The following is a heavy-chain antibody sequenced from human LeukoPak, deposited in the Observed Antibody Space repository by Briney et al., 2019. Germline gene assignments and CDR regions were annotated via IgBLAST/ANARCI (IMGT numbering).Heavy chain of an antibody. Sequence: GASVKVSCKASGYTFTSYGISWVRQAPGQGLEWMGWISAYNGNTNYAQKLQGRVTMTTDTSTSTAYMELRSLRSDDTAVYYCARDDYYYGSGSYYKGGPWFDPWGQGTLVTVSS. V-gene: IGHV1-18*01. CDR2: ISAYNGNT. CDR1: GYTFTSYG. CDR3: ARDDYYYGSGSYYKGGPWFDP. D-gene: IGHD3-10*01. J-gene: IGHJ5*02.